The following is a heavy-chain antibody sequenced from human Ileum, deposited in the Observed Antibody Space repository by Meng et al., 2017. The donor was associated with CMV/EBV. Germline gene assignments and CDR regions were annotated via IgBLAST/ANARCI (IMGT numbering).Heavy chain of an antibody. V-gene: IGHV4-61*02. Sequence: QVQRRESGPGLVKPSQTLCRTCTVSGDSVSGGTYSWNWIRQPAGKGLEWIGRIYTTGTTNYNPSLKSRVIISSDTSNNQFSLELTSVTAADTAVYYCARGANGFNLGFFDSWGQGSLVTVSS. CDR2: IYTTGTT. CDR1: GDSVSGGTYS. J-gene: IGHJ4*02. D-gene: IGHD5-24*01. CDR3: ARGANGFNLGFFDS.